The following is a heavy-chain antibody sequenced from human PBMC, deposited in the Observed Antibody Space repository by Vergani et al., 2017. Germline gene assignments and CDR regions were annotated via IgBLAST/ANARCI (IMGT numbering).Heavy chain of an antibody. CDR3: AKAHSSGWYRLPDY. D-gene: IGHD6-19*01. J-gene: IGHJ4*02. V-gene: IGHV3-30*02. Sequence: VQLVESGGGLVKPGGSLRLSCAASGFTFRSHGMHWVRQAPGKGLEWVTYIRYDESRKYYGDSVKGRFTISRDNSANMLHLQANSLRAEDTAVYYCAKAHSSGWYRLPDYWGQGTLVTVSS. CDR1: GFTFRSHG. CDR2: IRYDESRK.